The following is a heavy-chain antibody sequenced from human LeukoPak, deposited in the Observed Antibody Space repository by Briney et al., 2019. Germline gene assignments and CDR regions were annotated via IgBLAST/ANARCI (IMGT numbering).Heavy chain of an antibody. V-gene: IGHV3-7*05. CDR1: GFTFSSYW. D-gene: IGHD3-3*01. Sequence: PGGSLRLSCEASGFTFSSYWMSWVRQAPGKGQEWVANINEDGSEKYYVESVKGRFTISRDNAKNSLYLQMDSLRAEDTAVYYCARDGPHYDFWSGPAYWGQGTLVTVSS. CDR2: INEDGSEK. CDR3: ARDGPHYDFWSGPAY. J-gene: IGHJ4*02.